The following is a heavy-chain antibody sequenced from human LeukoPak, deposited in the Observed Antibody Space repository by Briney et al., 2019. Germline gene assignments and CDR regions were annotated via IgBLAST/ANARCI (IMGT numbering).Heavy chain of an antibody. CDR1: GYSFSDYA. Sequence: GASVKVSCKASGYSFSDYAIQWVRQAPGQRLEWMGWINAGNGKTKYSQNFQGRGTITRDRSASTAYMELSSLRSEDTSIYYCVRGRWTATETTYYLDYWGQGTLVTVSS. V-gene: IGHV1-3*01. CDR2: INAGNGKT. J-gene: IGHJ4*02. D-gene: IGHD4-17*01. CDR3: VRGRWTATETTYYLDY.